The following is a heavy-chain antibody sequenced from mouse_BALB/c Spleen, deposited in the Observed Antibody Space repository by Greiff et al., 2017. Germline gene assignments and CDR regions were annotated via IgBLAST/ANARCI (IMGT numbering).Heavy chain of an antibody. CDR1: GYTFTSYW. D-gene: IGHD1-1*01. CDR2: IYPGDGDT. J-gene: IGHJ3*01. CDR3: ARGDLLPAWFAY. Sequence: QVQLQQSGAELARPGASVKLSCKASGYTFTSYWMQWVKQRPGQGLEWIGAIYPGDGDTRYTQKFKGKATMTVDKSSSTAYMELARLTSEDSAIYYCARGDLLPAWFAYWGQGTLITVSA. V-gene: IGHV1-87*01.